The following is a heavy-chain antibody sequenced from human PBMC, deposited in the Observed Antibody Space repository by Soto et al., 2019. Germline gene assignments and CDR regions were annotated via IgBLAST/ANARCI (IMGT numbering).Heavy chain of an antibody. CDR2: IKQDGSEK. CDR3: ARDYQLPPYYGMDV. Sequence: HPGGSLRLSCAASGFTFSSYWMSWVRQAPGKGLEWVANIKQDGSEKYYVDSVKGRFTISRDNAKNSLYLQMNSLRAEDTAVYYCARDYQLPPYYGMDVWGQGTTVTVSS. CDR1: GFTFSSYW. V-gene: IGHV3-7*01. J-gene: IGHJ6*02. D-gene: IGHD1-26*01.